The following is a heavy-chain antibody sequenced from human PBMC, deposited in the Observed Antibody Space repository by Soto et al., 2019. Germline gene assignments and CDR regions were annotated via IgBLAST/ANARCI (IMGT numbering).Heavy chain of an antibody. CDR1: GYTFSGYS. V-gene: IGHV1-18*04. D-gene: IGHD2-21*01. CDR2: ISGYNGNT. J-gene: IGHJ6*02. Sequence: RASVKVSCKASGYTFSGYSITWVRQAPGQGLEWMGRISGYNGNTNYARTLRGRLTLTTDTSTSTAYMELRSLTSDDTAVYYCARDVFCGGAPACPDMDVWDPASTVTVSS. CDR3: ARDVFCGGAPACPDMDV.